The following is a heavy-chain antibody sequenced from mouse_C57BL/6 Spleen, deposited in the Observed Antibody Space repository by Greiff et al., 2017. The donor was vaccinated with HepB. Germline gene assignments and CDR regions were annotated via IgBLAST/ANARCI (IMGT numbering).Heavy chain of an antibody. CDR3: ARHGDYGYDGDWYFDV. CDR2: ISGGGGNT. V-gene: IGHV5-9*01. CDR1: GFTFSSYT. J-gene: IGHJ1*03. D-gene: IGHD2-2*01. Sequence: EVQRVESGGGLVKPGGSLKLSCAASGFTFSSYTMSWVRQTPEKRLEWVATISGGGGNTYYPDSVKGRFTISRDNAKNTLYLQMSSLRSEDTALYYCARHGDYGYDGDWYFDVWGTGTTVTVSS.